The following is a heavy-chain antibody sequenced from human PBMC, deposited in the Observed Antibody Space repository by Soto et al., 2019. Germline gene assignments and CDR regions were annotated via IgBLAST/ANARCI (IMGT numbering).Heavy chain of an antibody. J-gene: IGHJ4*02. CDR1: GFTFSSYA. CDR2: ISYDGSNK. CDR3: AREGAMATITECAFDY. V-gene: IGHV3-30-3*01. Sequence: QVQLVESGGGVVQPGRSLRLSCAASGFTFSSYAMHWVRQAPGKGLEWVAVISYDGSNKYYADSVKGRFTISRDNSKNTLYLQMNSLRDEDTAVYYCAREGAMATITECAFDYWGQGTLVTVSS. D-gene: IGHD5-12*01.